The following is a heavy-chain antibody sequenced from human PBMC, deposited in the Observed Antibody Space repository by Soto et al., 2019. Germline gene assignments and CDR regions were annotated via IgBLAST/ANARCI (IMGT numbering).Heavy chain of an antibody. V-gene: IGHV2-5*01. Sequence: SGPTLVNPTQTLTLTCTFSGFSLSTSGVGVGWIRQPPGKALEWLALIYWNDDKRYSPSLKSRLTITKDTSKNQVVLTMTNMDPVDTATYYCAHSLPYYYDSSGSRDAFDIWGQGTMVTVS. CDR3: AHSLPYYYDSSGSRDAFDI. CDR2: IYWNDDK. CDR1: GFSLSTSGVG. D-gene: IGHD3-22*01. J-gene: IGHJ3*02.